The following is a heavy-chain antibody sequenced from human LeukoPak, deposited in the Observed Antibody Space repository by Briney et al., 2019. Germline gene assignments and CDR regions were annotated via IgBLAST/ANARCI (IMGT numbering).Heavy chain of an antibody. V-gene: IGHV5-51*01. CDR1: GCTFTSYW. CDR3: ASRFDFGNSYFDY. D-gene: IGHD4-17*01. CDR2: IYPSDSDT. J-gene: IGHJ4*02. Sequence: GESLKISCKGSGCTFTSYWIGWVRQMPGKGLEWIGIIYPSDSDTKYSPSFQGQVTISADKSINTAYLQWSSLKASDTAMYYCASRFDFGNSYFDYWGQGTLVTVSS.